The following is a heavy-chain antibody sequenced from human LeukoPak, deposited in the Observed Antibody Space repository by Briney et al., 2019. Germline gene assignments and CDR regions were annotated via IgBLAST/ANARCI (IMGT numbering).Heavy chain of an antibody. V-gene: IGHV3-23*01. CDR2: IGGSGDNT. CDR3: ARGGYDYVWGSYLFY. Sequence: GGSLRLSCAASGFTFSNYAMSWVRQAPGKGLEWVSSIGGSGDNTYYADSVKGRFTISRDNAKNSLYLQMNSLRAEDTAVYYCARGGYDYVWGSYLFYWGQGTLVTVSS. D-gene: IGHD3-16*02. CDR1: GFTFSNYA. J-gene: IGHJ4*02.